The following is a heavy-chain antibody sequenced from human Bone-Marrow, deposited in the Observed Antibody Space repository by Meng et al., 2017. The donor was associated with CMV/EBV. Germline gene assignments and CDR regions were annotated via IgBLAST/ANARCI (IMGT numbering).Heavy chain of an antibody. CDR1: GCHFSSYA. V-gene: IGHV1-69*05. Sequence: CKASGCHFSSYAISWVRQAPGQGLEWMGGIIPIFGTANYAQKFQGRVTITTDESTSTAYMELSSLRSEDTAVYYCARLLTSSSEGDYWGQGTLVTVSS. CDR3: ARLLTSSSEGDY. CDR2: IIPIFGTA. D-gene: IGHD6-6*01. J-gene: IGHJ4*02.